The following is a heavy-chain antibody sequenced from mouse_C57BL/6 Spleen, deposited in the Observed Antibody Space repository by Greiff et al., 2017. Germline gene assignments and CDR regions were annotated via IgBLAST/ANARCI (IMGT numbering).Heavy chain of an antibody. V-gene: IGHV1-15*01. CDR1: GYTFTDYE. CDR3: TKGTTVVEGAMDY. CDR2: IDPETGGT. Sequence: VNVVESGAELVRPGASVTLSCKASGYTFTDYEMHWVKQTPVHGLEWIGAIDPETGGTAYNQKFKGKAILTADKSSSTAYLELRSLTSEDSAVYYCTKGTTVVEGAMDYWGQGTSVTVSS. J-gene: IGHJ4*01. D-gene: IGHD1-1*01.